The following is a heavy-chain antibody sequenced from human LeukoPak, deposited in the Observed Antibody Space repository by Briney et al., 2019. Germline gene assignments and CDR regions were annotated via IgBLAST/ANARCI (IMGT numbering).Heavy chain of an antibody. D-gene: IGHD5-18*01. J-gene: IGHJ5*02. V-gene: IGHV4-38-2*01. Sequence: PSETLSLTCAVSGYSISSGYHWGWIRQPPGRGLEWIGSINHSGNTYCNPSLKSRVAMSIDTSKNDFPLKVTSVTAADTAVYFCARQDTAMVKGWFDPWGQGTLVTVSS. CDR1: GYSISSGYH. CDR2: INHSGNT. CDR3: ARQDTAMVKGWFDP.